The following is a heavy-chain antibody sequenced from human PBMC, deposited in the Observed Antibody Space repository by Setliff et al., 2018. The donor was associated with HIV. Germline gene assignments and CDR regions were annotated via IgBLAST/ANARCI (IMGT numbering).Heavy chain of an antibody. V-gene: IGHV1-2*02. J-gene: IGHJ4*02. D-gene: IGHD3-3*01. CDR3: ARNIDMHYDFWSAYDY. CDR1: GYTFTSLY. CDR2: INVNNDAT. Sequence: ASVKVSCKASGYTFTSLYIHWVRQAPGQGLEWMGWINVNNDATNYAQKFQGRVSMTRDTSISTAYMELRSLTSDDTAVYYCARNIDMHYDFWSAYDYWGQGALVTVSS.